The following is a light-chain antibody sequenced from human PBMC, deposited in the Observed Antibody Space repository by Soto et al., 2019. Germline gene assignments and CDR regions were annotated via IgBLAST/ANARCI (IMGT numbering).Light chain of an antibody. V-gene: IGLV1-47*01. CDR3: GSWDSSLSAYV. J-gene: IGLJ1*01. CDR2: MNN. Sequence: QSALTQPPSASGTPGQRVTISCSGSSSNIGINFVSWYQQLPGAAPRLLIYMNNQRPSGVPDRFSGSKSGTSVSLAISGLRSEDEADYYCGSWDSSLSAYVFGTGTKVTVL. CDR1: SSNIGINF.